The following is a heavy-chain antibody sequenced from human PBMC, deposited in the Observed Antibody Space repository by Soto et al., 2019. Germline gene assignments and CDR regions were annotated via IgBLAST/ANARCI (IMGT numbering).Heavy chain of an antibody. CDR3: ARDLSIVGATSGLDY. V-gene: IGHV4-38-2*02. CDR2: IYHSGST. Sequence: LSLTCAVSGYSISSGYYWGWIRQPPGKGLEWIGSIYHSGSTYYNPSLKSRVTISVDTSKNQFSLKLSSVTAADTAVYYCARDLSIVGATSGLDYWGQGTLVTVSS. D-gene: IGHD1-26*01. CDR1: GYSISSGYY. J-gene: IGHJ4*02.